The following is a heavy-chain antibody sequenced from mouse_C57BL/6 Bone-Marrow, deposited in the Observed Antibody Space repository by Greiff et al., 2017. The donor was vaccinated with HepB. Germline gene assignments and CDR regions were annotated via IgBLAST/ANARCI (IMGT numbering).Heavy chain of an antibody. CDR3: VRLEGYTYAMDY. J-gene: IGHJ4*01. Sequence: EVKLMESGGGLVQPKGSLKLSCAASGFSFNTYAMNWVRQAPGKGLEWVARIRSKSNNYATYYADSVKDRFTISRDDSESMLYLQMNNLKTEDTAMYYCVRLEGYTYAMDYWGQGTSVTVSS. CDR2: IRSKSNNYAT. V-gene: IGHV10-1*01. CDR1: GFSFNTYA.